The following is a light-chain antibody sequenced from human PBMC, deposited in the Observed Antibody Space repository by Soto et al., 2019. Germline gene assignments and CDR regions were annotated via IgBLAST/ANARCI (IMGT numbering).Light chain of an antibody. Sequence: EIVLTQSPATLSLSPGERATLSCRASQSVSNYLAWYQQKPGQAPRLLIYDAFNRATGIPARFSGSGSGTDFTLTISSLEPEDFAVYYCQQRSNWPPRYTFGQGTKLEIK. V-gene: IGKV3-11*01. J-gene: IGKJ2*01. CDR2: DAF. CDR1: QSVSNY. CDR3: QQRSNWPPRYT.